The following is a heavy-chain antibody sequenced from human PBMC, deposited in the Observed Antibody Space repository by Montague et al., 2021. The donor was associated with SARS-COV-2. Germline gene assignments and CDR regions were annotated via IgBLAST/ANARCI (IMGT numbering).Heavy chain of an antibody. CDR1: GGSISSSNYY. D-gene: IGHD5-12*01. CDR2: IYDSGST. Sequence: SESLSLTCTVSGGSISSSNYYWDRIRQPPGKGLEWIGSIYDSGSTYYNPSLKSPVTISVDTSKNHFSLKLSSVTAADTAVYYCARRGRKLLPVATTIGGFDIWGQGTMVTVSS. J-gene: IGHJ3*02. V-gene: IGHV4-39*02. CDR3: ARRGRKLLPVATTIGGFDI.